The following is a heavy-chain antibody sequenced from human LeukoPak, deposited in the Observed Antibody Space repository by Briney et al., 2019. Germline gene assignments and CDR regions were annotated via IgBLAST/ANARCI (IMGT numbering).Heavy chain of an antibody. J-gene: IGHJ4*02. CDR1: GLTFISYT. V-gene: IGHV3-21*01. D-gene: IGHD2-15*01. CDR3: AKTFCSGGSCYEALFDS. Sequence: GGSLRLSCAASGLTFISYTMKWVRQAPGKGLEWVSSIGAISSYVYYSDSVKGRFTISRDDSKNSLYLQMNSLRAEDTAVYYCAKTFCSGGSCYEALFDSWGKGTLVTASS. CDR2: IGAISSYV.